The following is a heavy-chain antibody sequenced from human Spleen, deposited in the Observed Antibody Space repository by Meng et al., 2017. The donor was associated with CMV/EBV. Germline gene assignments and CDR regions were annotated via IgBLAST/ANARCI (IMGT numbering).Heavy chain of an antibody. J-gene: IGHJ6*02. V-gene: IGHV3-7*01. Sequence: GESLKISCAASGFTFSSSWMSWVRQAPGKGLEWVANIKQDGSEKYYVDSVKGRFTISRDNAKNSMYLQMNSLRADDTAVYYCGRDMDVWGQGTTVTVSS. CDR3: GRDMDV. CDR1: GFTFSSSW. CDR2: IKQDGSEK.